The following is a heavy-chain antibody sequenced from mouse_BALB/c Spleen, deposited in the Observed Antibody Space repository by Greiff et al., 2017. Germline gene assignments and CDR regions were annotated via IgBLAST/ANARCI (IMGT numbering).Heavy chain of an antibody. CDR3: ARHDWDEGRGDYFDY. V-gene: IGHV5-6*01. CDR1: GFTFSSYG. Sequence: EVQLVESGGDLVKPGGSLKLSCAASGFTFSSYGMSWVRQTPDKRLEWVATISSGGSYTYYPDSVKGRFTISRDNAKNTMYLQMSSLKSEDTAMYYCARHDWDEGRGDYFDYWGQGTTLTVSS. D-gene: IGHD4-1*01. CDR2: ISSGGSYT. J-gene: IGHJ2*01.